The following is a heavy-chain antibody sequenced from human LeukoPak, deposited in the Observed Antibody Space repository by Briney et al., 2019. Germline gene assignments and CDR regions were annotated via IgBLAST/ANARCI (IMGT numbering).Heavy chain of an antibody. Sequence: GRSLRLSCAASGFTFSSYSMNWVRQAPGKGLEWVSYVSGSGSTVYYADSVKGRFTISRDNARNSLHLQMNSLRAEDTAVYYCARDGTRNTDYWGQGTLVTASS. J-gene: IGHJ4*02. V-gene: IGHV3-48*01. CDR1: GFTFSSYS. D-gene: IGHD2-2*01. CDR3: ARDGTRNTDY. CDR2: VSGSGSTV.